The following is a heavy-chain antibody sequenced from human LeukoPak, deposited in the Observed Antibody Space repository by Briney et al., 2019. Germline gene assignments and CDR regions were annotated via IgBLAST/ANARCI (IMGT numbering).Heavy chain of an antibody. D-gene: IGHD5-24*01. Sequence: GGSLRLSCAASGFTFSSYAMSWVRQAPGKGLEWVSAISGSGGSTYYADSVKGRFTISRDNAKNSLYLQMNSLRAEDTAVYYCAREWRRDGFFDYWGQGTLVTVSS. CDR2: ISGSGGST. J-gene: IGHJ4*02. CDR1: GFTFSSYA. CDR3: AREWRRDGFFDY. V-gene: IGHV3-23*01.